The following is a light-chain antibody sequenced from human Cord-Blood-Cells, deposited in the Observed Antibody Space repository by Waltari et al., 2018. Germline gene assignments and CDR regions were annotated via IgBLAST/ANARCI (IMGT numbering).Light chain of an antibody. J-gene: IGKJ1*01. V-gene: IGKV1-39*01. CDR1: QSISSY. CDR2: AAS. CDR3: QQSYSTPPT. Sequence: DIQMTQSPSSLSASVGDSVTITCRASQSISSYLNWYQQKPGKAPKLLIYAASSLQSGVPSRFSGSGSGTDFTLTISSLQPEDFATYYCQQSYSTPPTFGQVTKVEIK.